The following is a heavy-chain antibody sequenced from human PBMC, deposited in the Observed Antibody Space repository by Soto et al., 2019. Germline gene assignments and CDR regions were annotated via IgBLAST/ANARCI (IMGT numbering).Heavy chain of an antibody. CDR1: GGSFSGYY. D-gene: IGHD2-2*01. V-gene: IGHV4-34*01. CDR2: INHSGST. CDR3: ARGWYVVVPAANPYVYYFDY. Sequence: SEPLSLTCAVYGGSFSGYYWSWIRQPPGKGLEWIGEINHSGSTNYNPSLKSRVTISVDTSKNQFSLKLSSVTAADTAVYYCARGWYVVVPAANPYVYYFDYWGQGTLVTVSS. J-gene: IGHJ4*02.